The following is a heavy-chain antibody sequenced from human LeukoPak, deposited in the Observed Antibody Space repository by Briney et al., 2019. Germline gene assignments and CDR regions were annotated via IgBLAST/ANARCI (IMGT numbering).Heavy chain of an antibody. V-gene: IGHV3-21*01. CDR3: ARDGTSTSCYA. CDR1: GFTFSSYG. Sequence: GGSLRLSCAASGFTFSSYGMHWVRQAPGKGLEWVSSISSSSSYIYYADSVKGRFTISRDNAKNSLYLQMNSLRAEDTAVYYCARDGTSTSCYAWGQGTLVTVSS. CDR2: ISSSSSYI. J-gene: IGHJ5*02. D-gene: IGHD2-2*01.